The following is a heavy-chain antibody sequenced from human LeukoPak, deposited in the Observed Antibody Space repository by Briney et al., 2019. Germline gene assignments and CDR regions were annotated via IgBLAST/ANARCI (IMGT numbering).Heavy chain of an antibody. V-gene: IGHV3-48*03. Sequence: GGSLRLSCAASGFTFSSYEMNWVRQAPGKGLEWVSYISSSGSTIYYADPVKGRFTISRDNAKNSLYLQMNSLRAEDTAVYYCARPKPGSYDAFDIWGQGTMVTVSS. J-gene: IGHJ3*02. CDR1: GFTFSSYE. D-gene: IGHD1-26*01. CDR2: ISSSGSTI. CDR3: ARPKPGSYDAFDI.